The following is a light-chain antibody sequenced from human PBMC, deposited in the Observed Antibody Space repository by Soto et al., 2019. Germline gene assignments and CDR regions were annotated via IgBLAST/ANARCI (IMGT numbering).Light chain of an antibody. V-gene: IGKV3-20*01. CDR2: GAS. CDR3: QQYGSSPRT. CDR1: QSVTSSH. Sequence: EIVLTQSPGTLSLSPGERATLSCRASQSVTSSHLAWYQQRPGQAPRLLIYGASSRATGIPDRFSGSGSGTDFTLTISGLEPEDFAVYYCQQYGSSPRTFGQGTKVDI. J-gene: IGKJ1*01.